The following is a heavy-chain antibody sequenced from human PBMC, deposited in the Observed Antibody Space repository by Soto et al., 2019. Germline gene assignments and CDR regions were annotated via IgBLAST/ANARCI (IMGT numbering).Heavy chain of an antibody. CDR1: GFAFGNYS. Sequence: GGSLRLSCVASGFAFGNYSMNWVRQAPGKGLEWVSYIRSSGSPTYYAGSVKGRFTISRDNAKKSLYLQMNSLRAEDTAVYYCARMTSGLSPGSWGQGTLVTVSS. J-gene: IGHJ4*02. V-gene: IGHV3-48*01. CDR2: IRSSGSPT. D-gene: IGHD2-15*01. CDR3: ARMTSGLSPGS.